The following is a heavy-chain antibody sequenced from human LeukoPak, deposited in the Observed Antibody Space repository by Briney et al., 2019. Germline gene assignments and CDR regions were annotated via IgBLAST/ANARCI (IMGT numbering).Heavy chain of an antibody. CDR1: GGSISSSNW. V-gene: IGHV4-4*02. J-gene: IGHJ5*02. D-gene: IGHD6-13*01. CDR3: ARRESSSPNWFDP. Sequence: SGTLSLTCAVSGGSISSSNWWSWVRQPPGKGLEWIGEIYHSGSTNYNPSLKSRVTISVDKSKNQFSLKLSSVTAADTAVYYCARRESSSPNWFDPWGQGTLVTVSS. CDR2: IYHSGST.